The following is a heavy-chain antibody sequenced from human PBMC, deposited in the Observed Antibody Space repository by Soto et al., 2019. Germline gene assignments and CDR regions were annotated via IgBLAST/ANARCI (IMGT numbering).Heavy chain of an antibody. CDR3: TSCRGYCTGLVAYDI. V-gene: IGHV3-15*01. CDR1: EFTFANAF. J-gene: IGHJ3*02. D-gene: IGHD2-8*02. Sequence: DVQLVGSGGGLIKPGGSLRLSCTASEFTFANAFMSWVRQAPGKGLEWIGHIRTKTYGEAVDYAAPVKGRFTISRDDSKDTMYLQMNSLKIEDTAVYYCTSCRGYCTGLVAYDIWGQGTMVTVSS. CDR2: IRTKTYGEAV.